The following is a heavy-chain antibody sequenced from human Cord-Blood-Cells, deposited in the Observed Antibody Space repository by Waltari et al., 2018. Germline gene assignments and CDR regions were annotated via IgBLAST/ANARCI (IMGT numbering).Heavy chain of an antibody. CDR2: STYDGRNI. Sequence: QVQLVESGGGVVQPGRSLRLSCAASGFTFSSYAMHWVRQAPGKGLGVVAVSTYDGRNIYYADSVKGRFTISRDNSKNTLYLQMNSLRAEDTAVYYCARDFAFDYYFDYWGQGTLVTVSS. D-gene: IGHD3-3*01. CDR3: ARDFAFDYYFDY. CDR1: GFTFSSYA. V-gene: IGHV3-30*04. J-gene: IGHJ4*02.